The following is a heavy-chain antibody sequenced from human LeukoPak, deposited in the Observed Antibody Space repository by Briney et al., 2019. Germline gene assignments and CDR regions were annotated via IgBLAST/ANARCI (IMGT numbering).Heavy chain of an antibody. CDR2: INWNGGST. V-gene: IGHV3-20*04. J-gene: IGHJ3*02. D-gene: IGHD3-22*01. Sequence: PGGSLRLSCAASGFTFDDYGMSWVRQAPGKGLEWVSGINWNGGSTGYADSVKGRFTISRDNAKNSLYLQMNSLRAEDTALYYCARGGGYYDSSGYHDALDIWGQGTMVTVSS. CDR3: ARGGGYYDSSGYHDALDI. CDR1: GFTFDDYG.